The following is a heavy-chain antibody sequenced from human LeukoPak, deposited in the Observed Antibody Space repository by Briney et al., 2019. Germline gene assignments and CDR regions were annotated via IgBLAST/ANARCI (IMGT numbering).Heavy chain of an antibody. Sequence: GGSLRLSCAASGFTFSSYSMNWVRQAPGKGLEWVSSISSSSRHTYYADSVKGRFTISRDNAKNSLYLQMNSLRAEDTAVYYCVELGITMIGGVWGKGTTVTISS. CDR3: VELGITMIGGV. CDR2: ISSSSRHT. CDR1: GFTFSSYS. V-gene: IGHV3-21*01. D-gene: IGHD3-10*02. J-gene: IGHJ6*04.